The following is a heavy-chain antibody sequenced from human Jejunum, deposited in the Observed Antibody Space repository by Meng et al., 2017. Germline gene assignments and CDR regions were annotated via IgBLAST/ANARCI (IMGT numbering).Heavy chain of an antibody. J-gene: IGHJ4*02. V-gene: IGHV4-39*02. Sequence: QLQLQESGPGLVKPSETLSLTCTVSGGSISSSGNYWGWIRQPPGKGLEWIGTVSYTGSPYYSPSLKSRVTISADTSRNQFSLQLNSVTPEDTAVYYCARDVGGWVGYSFAYWGQGTLVTVSS. CDR2: VSYTGSP. CDR1: GGSISSSGNY. D-gene: IGHD5-18*01. CDR3: ARDVGGWVGYSFAY.